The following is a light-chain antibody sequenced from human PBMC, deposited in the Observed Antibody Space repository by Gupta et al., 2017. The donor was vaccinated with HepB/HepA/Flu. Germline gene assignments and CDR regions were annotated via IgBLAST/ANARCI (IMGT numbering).Light chain of an antibody. CDR1: SSNSGNNY. J-gene: IGLJ2*01. V-gene: IGLV1-51*01. CDR2: DNN. Sequence: QSVLTQPPSVSAAPGQKVTISCSGSSSNSGNNYVSWYQQLPGTAPKLLIYDNNKRPSGIPDRFSGSKSGTSATLGITGLQTGDEADYYCGTWVSSLSAWVFGGGTKLTVL. CDR3: GTWVSSLSAWV.